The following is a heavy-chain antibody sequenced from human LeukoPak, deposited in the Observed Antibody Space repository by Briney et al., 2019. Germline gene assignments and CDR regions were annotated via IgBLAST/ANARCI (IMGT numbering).Heavy chain of an antibody. V-gene: IGHV5-10-1*01. CDR3: ATSSSDALHI. Sequence: HGESLKISCQGSGYSFTTYWISWVRQMPGKGLEWMGRIDPSDSYTNYSPSFQGHVTISADKSISTAYLQWSSLKASDTAMYYCATSSSDALHIWGQGTMVTVSS. J-gene: IGHJ3*02. CDR1: GYSFTTYW. CDR2: IDPSDSYT. D-gene: IGHD6-6*01.